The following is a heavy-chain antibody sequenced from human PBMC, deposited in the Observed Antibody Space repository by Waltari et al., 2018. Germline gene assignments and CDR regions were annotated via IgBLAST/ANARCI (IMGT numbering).Heavy chain of an antibody. D-gene: IGHD6-13*01. V-gene: IGHV1-2*06. CDR3: ASFLPATLGPGYSSSWYG. CDR1: GYTVTGYY. CDR2: IKPNSGGT. Sequence: QVQLVQSGAEVKKPGASVKVSCKASGYTVTGYYMHWVREAPGQGLGWMRRIKPNSGGTNYAQKVQGRVTVTRDTSSSTADMELSRLRPDNTAVYYCASFLPATLGPGYSSSWYGWRQGTLVTVSS. J-gene: IGHJ4*02.